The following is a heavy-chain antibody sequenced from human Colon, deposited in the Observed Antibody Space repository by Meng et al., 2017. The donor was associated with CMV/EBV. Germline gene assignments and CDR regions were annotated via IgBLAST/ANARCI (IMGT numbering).Heavy chain of an antibody. CDR1: GFTFHTYW. J-gene: IGHJ6*02. CDR2: IKQDGGEK. Sequence: GESLKISCVASGFTFHTYWMTWVRQAPGKGPEWVASIKQDGGEKVYADSVKGRFTIFRDNAKNSVYLQMNSVSAEDTAVYYCARAPLTVFGAAAQYYYHGMDVWGQGTTVTVSS. V-gene: IGHV3-7*01. D-gene: IGHD3-3*01. CDR3: ARAPLTVFGAAAQYYYHGMDV.